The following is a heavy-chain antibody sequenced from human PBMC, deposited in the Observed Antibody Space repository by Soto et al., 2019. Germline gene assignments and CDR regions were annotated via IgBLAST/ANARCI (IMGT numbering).Heavy chain of an antibody. CDR1: GVTLSSYI. J-gene: IGHJ4*01. Sequence: CVKVACKASGVTLSSYIIGWVRQAPGEGVEWMGRIIAIVGVGNDAQKLEGRATITADKSTSTAYMELSSLRSEDTAVYYCARDKAYQELSGWGQGTLVTVSS. CDR3: ARDKAYQELSG. CDR2: IIAIVGVG. D-gene: IGHD2-2*01. V-gene: IGHV1-69*04.